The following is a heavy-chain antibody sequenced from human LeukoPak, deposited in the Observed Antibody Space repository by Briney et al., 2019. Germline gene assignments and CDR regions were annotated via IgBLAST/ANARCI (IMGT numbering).Heavy chain of an antibody. CDR2: IRYDGSNK. V-gene: IGHV3-33*01. Sequence: GGSLRLSCAASGFTFSSYGMHWVRQAPGKGLEWAAVIRYDGSNKYYADSVKGRFTISRDNSKNTLYLQMNSLRAEDTAVYYCARDSDYGDYDAGYWGQGTLVTVSS. D-gene: IGHD4-17*01. J-gene: IGHJ4*02. CDR1: GFTFSSYG. CDR3: ARDSDYGDYDAGY.